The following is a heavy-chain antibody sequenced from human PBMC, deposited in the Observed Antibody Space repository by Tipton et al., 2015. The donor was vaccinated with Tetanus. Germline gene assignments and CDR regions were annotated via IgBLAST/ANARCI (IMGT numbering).Heavy chain of an antibody. CDR3: ARLPKHYSASGST. V-gene: IGHV5-51*01. Sequence: QLVQSGTEVKKPGESLRIPCQASGHNSASYWLSWVRQMPGRGLEWMGIIYLGDSHATYSPSFQGQVTISADQSINTAYLQWTSLKASDTAIYFCARLPKHYSASGSTWGQGALVTVSS. J-gene: IGHJ1*01. D-gene: IGHD3-10*01. CDR2: IYLGDSHA. CDR1: GHNSASYW.